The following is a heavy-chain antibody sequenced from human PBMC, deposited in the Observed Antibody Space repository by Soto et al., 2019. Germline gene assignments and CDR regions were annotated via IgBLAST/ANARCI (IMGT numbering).Heavy chain of an antibody. J-gene: IGHJ6*02. V-gene: IGHV3-48*02. CDR1: GFTFSTYT. D-gene: IGHD1-7*01. Sequence: VQLVESGGGLVQPGGSLRLSCAGSGFTFSTYTMNWVRQAPGKGLEWVSYINSGSNPIYYADSVKGRFTISRDDAGNSLYLKMNSLRDEDTAVYYCARTGANVGLDVWGQGTTVTVSS. CDR2: INSGSNPI. CDR3: ARTGANVGLDV.